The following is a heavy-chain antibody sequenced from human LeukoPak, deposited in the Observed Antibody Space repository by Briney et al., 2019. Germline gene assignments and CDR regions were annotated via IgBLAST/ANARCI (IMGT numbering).Heavy chain of an antibody. D-gene: IGHD3-22*01. CDR2: ISGSGGST. Sequence: GGSLRLSCAASGFTFSSYAMSWVRQAPGKGLEWVSAISGSGGSTYYADSVKGRFTISRDNSKNTLYLQMNSLRAEDTAVYYCAKGWYYYDSSGYYDYWGQGTLVTVPS. CDR3: AKGWYYYDSSGYYDY. CDR1: GFTFSSYA. V-gene: IGHV3-23*01. J-gene: IGHJ4*02.